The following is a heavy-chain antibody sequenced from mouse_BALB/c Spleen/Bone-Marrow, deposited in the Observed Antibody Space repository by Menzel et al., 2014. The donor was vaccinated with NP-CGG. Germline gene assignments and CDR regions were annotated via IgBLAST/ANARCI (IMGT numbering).Heavy chain of an antibody. CDR3: IRGNYRYSWFAY. Sequence: QVQLQQPGAELVRPGASVKLSCKALGYTFTDYEMHWVKQTPVNGLEWIGAIHPGSGNTAYNQKFKGKATLTADKSSSTAYMELSSLTSEDSAVYYYIRGNYRYSWFAYWGQGTLVTVSA. CDR2: IHPGSGNT. V-gene: IGHV1-15*01. J-gene: IGHJ3*01. D-gene: IGHD2-14*01. CDR1: GYTFTDYE.